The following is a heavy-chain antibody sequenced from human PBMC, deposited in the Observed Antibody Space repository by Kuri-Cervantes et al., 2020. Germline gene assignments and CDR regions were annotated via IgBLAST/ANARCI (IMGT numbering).Heavy chain of an antibody. Sequence: SETLSLTCSVSGGSIRNSNYYWGWIRQPPGMGLEYIGGIFYGETTYYNPSLKSRVTISVDTSKNQFSLKLSSVVAADTAVYYCARLGTITRLFDPWGQGILVTVSS. CDR3: ARLGTITRLFDP. CDR1: GGSIRNSNYY. V-gene: IGHV4-39*07. CDR2: IFYGETT. J-gene: IGHJ5*02. D-gene: IGHD1-26*01.